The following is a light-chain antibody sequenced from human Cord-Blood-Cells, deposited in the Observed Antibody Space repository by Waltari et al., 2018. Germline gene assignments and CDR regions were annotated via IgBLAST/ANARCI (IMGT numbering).Light chain of an antibody. CDR3: QQYRSSPPT. V-gene: IGKV3-20*01. CDR1: QSVSSSY. Sequence: ELESTQSPGTLSLSPGERATLYCRASQSVSSSYLAWYQQKPGQAPSHRIYGASSRATGIPDRFSGSESETDFTLTISRLEPEDFAVYYCQQYRSSPPTVGGGTKVEI. J-gene: IGKJ4*01. CDR2: GAS.